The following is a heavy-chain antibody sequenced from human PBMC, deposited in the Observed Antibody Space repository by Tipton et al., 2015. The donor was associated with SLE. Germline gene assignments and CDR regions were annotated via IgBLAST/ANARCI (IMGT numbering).Heavy chain of an antibody. V-gene: IGHV3-48*03. CDR3: ARGIRYCSGDRCKGMGV. CDR2: ISTSGSTI. Sequence: SLRLSCAASGYLFIDYELNWVRQPPGKGLEWIAYISTSGSTIYYADSVKGRFIISRDNARNSVYLQMSSLSVEDTAVYYCARGIRYCSGDRCKGMGVWGQGSSVAVPS. D-gene: IGHD2-15*01. J-gene: IGHJ6*02. CDR1: GYLFIDYE.